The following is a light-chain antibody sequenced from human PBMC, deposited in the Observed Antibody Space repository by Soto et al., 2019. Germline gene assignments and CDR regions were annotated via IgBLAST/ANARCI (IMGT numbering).Light chain of an antibody. Sequence: QLVLTQPASVSGSPGQSITISCTGSSSDVGGYDYVSWYQQHPGKAPKLMIYKVSNRPSGVSNRFSGSKSGSTASLTISGLRAEDEADYYCSSYSSRSTPPYVFGTGTKVTVL. CDR2: KVS. V-gene: IGLV2-14*01. CDR1: SSDVGGYDY. J-gene: IGLJ1*01. CDR3: SSYSSRSTPPYV.